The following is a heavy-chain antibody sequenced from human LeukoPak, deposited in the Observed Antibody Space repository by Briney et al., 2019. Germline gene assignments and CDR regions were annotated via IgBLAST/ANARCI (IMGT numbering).Heavy chain of an antibody. J-gene: IGHJ4*02. D-gene: IGHD2-15*01. CDR2: IYPGDSDT. Sequence: GESLKISCKGSGYSFTSYWIGWVRQMPGKGLEWMGIIYPGDSDTRYSPSFQGQVTISADKSISNAYLQWSSLKASDTAMYYCARPVCSGGSCYPIFDYWGQGTLVTVSS. CDR1: GYSFTSYW. V-gene: IGHV5-51*01. CDR3: ARPVCSGGSCYPIFDY.